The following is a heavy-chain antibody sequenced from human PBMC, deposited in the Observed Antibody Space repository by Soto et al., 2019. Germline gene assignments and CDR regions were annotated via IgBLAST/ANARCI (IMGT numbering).Heavy chain of an antibody. CDR2: ISGRGDST. J-gene: IGHJ4*02. D-gene: IGHD6-19*01. CDR1: GFSFSSYD. V-gene: IGHV3-23*01. Sequence: GGSLRLSCAASGFSFSSYDIHWVRQAPGKGLEWVAVISGRGDSTFYADSMGGRFTISRDNSKNTLYLQMKSLRAGDTAVYYCGARKSIAAVAGTDYWGQGTMVTVS. CDR3: GARKSIAAVAGTDY.